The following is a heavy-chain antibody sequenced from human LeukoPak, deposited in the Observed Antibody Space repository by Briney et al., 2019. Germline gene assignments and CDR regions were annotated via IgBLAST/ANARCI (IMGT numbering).Heavy chain of an antibody. CDR3: ARSGRYSYGYSGY. D-gene: IGHD5-18*01. V-gene: IGHV3-30*04. CDR2: ISYDGSNK. Sequence: PGGSLRLSCAASGFTFSSYARHWVRQAPGKGLEWVAVISYDGSNKYYADSVKGRFTISRDNSKNTLYLQMNSLRAEDTAVYYCARSGRYSYGYSGYWGQGTLVTVSS. CDR1: GFTFSSYA. J-gene: IGHJ4*02.